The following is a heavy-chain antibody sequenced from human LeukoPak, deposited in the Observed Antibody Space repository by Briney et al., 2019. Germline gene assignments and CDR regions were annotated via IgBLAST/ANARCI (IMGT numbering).Heavy chain of an antibody. D-gene: IGHD4-17*01. CDR2: IYYSGRT. V-gene: IGHV4-59*01. CDR3: ARDPYGSNAFDI. Sequence: SETLSLTCIVSGGSISSYYWSWIRQPPGKGLEWIGYIYYSGRTNYDPSLKSRVTISIDTSKNRFSLRLTSVTAADTAVYYCARDPYGSNAFDIWGQGTVVTVSS. CDR1: GGSISSYY. J-gene: IGHJ3*02.